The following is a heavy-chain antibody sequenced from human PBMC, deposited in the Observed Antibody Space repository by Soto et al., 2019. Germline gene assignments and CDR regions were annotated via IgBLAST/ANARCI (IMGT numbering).Heavy chain of an antibody. Sequence: EVQLLESGGGLVQPGGSLRLSCAASGFTFISYAMNWVRQAPGKGLQWVSAISGGGDATFYADSVKGRFTISRDNSRNTVTLQMHSLGADDTAVYYCARKVPGSTTRPDYWYFDLWGRGTLVTVPS. V-gene: IGHV3-23*01. CDR2: ISGGGDAT. CDR3: ARKVPGSTTRPDYWYFDL. D-gene: IGHD3-10*01. CDR1: GFTFISYA. J-gene: IGHJ2*01.